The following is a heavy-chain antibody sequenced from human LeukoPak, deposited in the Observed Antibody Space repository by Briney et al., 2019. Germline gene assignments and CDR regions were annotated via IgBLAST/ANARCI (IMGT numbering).Heavy chain of an antibody. CDR3: AKDLVPAASPLDEHDYGDYSDY. V-gene: IGHV3-23*01. D-gene: IGHD2-2*01. Sequence: QSGGSLRLSCAASGFTFSNYAMTWVRQAPGKGLEWVSVIGGSGVNAYYADSVKGRFTISRDNSKNTLYLQMNSLRAEDTAVYYCAKDLVPAASPLDEHDYGDYSDYWGQGTLVTVSS. CDR2: IGGSGVNA. CDR1: GFTFSNYA. J-gene: IGHJ4*02.